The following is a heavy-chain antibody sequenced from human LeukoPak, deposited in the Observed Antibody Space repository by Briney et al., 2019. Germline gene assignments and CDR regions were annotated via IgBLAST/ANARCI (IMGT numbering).Heavy chain of an antibody. V-gene: IGHV1-8*01. CDR2: MNPNSGNT. CDR3: AREGFGRTEFDY. J-gene: IGHJ4*02. Sequence: ASVKVSCKASGYTFTSYDINWVRQATGQGLEWMGWMNPNSGNTGYAQKFQGRVTMTRNTSISTAYMELSSPRSEDTAVYYCAREGFGRTEFDYWGQGTLVTVSS. D-gene: IGHD1-14*01. CDR1: GYTFTSYD.